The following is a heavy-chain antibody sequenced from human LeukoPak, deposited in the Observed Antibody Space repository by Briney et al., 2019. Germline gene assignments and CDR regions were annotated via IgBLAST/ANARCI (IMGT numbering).Heavy chain of an antibody. CDR2: IIGDGSNT. Sequence: GGSLRLSCAASGFTFSSDWMYWVRQAPGKERVWVSRIIGDGSNTTYADSVKGRFTISRDNAKNTLYLQMNSLRAEDTAVYYCAGSKSWYSADAYIWGQGTMVTVSS. CDR1: GFTFSSDW. CDR3: AGSKSWYSADAYI. V-gene: IGHV3-74*03. J-gene: IGHJ3*02. D-gene: IGHD2-15*01.